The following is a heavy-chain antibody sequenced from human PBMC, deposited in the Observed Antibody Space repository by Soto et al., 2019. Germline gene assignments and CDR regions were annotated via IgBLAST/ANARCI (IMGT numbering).Heavy chain of an antibody. J-gene: IGHJ6*03. Sequence: QITLKESGPTLVKPTQTLTLTCTFSGFSLSTSGVGVGWIRQPPGKALEWLALIYWDDDKRYSPSLKSRLTSTNDTSKYQAVLTKSNMDPVDKATYYCAHSSAGYSYAPGWANNEYSYYYSMDVWGKGTTVTVSS. D-gene: IGHD5-18*01. CDR2: IYWDDDK. CDR3: AHSSAGYSYAPGWANNEYSYYYSMDV. CDR1: GFSLSTSGVG. V-gene: IGHV2-5*02.